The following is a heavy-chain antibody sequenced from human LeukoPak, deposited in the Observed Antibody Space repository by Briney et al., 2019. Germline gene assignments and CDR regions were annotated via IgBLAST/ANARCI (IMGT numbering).Heavy chain of an antibody. D-gene: IGHD4-23*01. CDR3: TTVPATTVVTPGDDY. V-gene: IGHV3-15*01. CDR2: IKSKTDGWTT. Sequence: GGSLRLSCAASGFTFSNAWMSWVRQAPGKGLEWVGRIKSKTDGWTTDYAAPVKGRFTISRDDSKNTLYLQMNSLKTEDTAVYYCTTVPATTVVTPGDDYWGQGTLVTVSS. J-gene: IGHJ4*02. CDR1: GFTFSNAW.